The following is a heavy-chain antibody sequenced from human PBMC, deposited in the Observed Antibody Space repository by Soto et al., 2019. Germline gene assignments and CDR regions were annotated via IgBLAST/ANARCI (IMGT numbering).Heavy chain of an antibody. CDR1: GYTFINYD. CDR3: ARMASFGTLNWFDP. CDR2: MNPGSGKT. D-gene: IGHD3-16*01. Sequence: ASVKVSCKASGYTFINYDISWVRQATGQGLEWMGWMNPGSGKTGYANKFQGRVTMTRDASTSTAHLELSSLTSEDTAVYYCARMASFGTLNWFDPWGQGTMVTVSS. V-gene: IGHV1-8*02. J-gene: IGHJ5*02.